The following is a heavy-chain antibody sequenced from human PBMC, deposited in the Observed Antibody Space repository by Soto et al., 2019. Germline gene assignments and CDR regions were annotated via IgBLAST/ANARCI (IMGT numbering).Heavy chain of an antibody. V-gene: IGHV1-8*01. Sequence: QVHLVQSGPEVKQPGASVKVSCRTSGYTFTNYDIGWVRQATGRGLEWMGWMNPDSANTGYAQKFQGRVTLTRDTSISTAYMELNSLTSEDPANYYCARAIRDQLRSDYWGQGSLVIVSS. CDR3: ARAIRDQLRSDY. CDR1: GYTFTNYD. J-gene: IGHJ4*02. D-gene: IGHD5-18*01. CDR2: MNPDSANT.